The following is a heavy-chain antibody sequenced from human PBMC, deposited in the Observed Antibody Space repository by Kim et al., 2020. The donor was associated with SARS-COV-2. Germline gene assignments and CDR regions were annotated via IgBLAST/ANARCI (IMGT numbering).Heavy chain of an antibody. Sequence: DYVKGRFTISRDNSKNTLYLQMNSLRAEDTAVYYCAREGFGELSGAFDIWGQGTMVTVSS. V-gene: IGHV3-30*01. J-gene: IGHJ3*02. CDR3: AREGFGELSGAFDI. D-gene: IGHD3-10*01.